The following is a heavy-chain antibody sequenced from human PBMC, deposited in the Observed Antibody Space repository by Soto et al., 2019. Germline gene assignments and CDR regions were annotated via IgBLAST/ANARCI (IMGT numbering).Heavy chain of an antibody. Sequence: QVQLQESGPGLVKPSETLSLTCTVSGGSISSYYWSWIRQPPGKGLEWIGYIYYSGSTNYNPSLKSRVTISVDTSKNQFSLKLSSVTAADTAVYYCASGFTIFGVDYWGQGTLVTVSS. V-gene: IGHV4-59*01. D-gene: IGHD3-3*01. CDR2: IYYSGST. CDR3: ASGFTIFGVDY. CDR1: GGSISSYY. J-gene: IGHJ4*02.